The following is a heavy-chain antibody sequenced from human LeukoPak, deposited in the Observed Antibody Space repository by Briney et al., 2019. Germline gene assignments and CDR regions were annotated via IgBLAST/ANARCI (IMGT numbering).Heavy chain of an antibody. CDR1: GFTFSSYW. J-gene: IGHJ2*01. CDR3: ARYDFILISYFDL. Sequence: GGSLRLSCAASGFTFSSYWMNWVRQAPGKKLEWVSDIYSDGSTFYADSVKGRFTISRDNSKNTLYLQMNSLRAEDTAVYHCARYDFILISYFDLWGRGTLVTVSS. V-gene: IGHV3-53*01. D-gene: IGHD3-3*01. CDR2: IYSDGST.